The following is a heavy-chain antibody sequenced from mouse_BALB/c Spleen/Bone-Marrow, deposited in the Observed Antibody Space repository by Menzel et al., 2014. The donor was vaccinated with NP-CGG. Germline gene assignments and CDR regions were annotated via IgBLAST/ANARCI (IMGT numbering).Heavy chain of an antibody. CDR1: GFDFSRYW. CDR3: ARQGYYGYSDY. Sequence: EVQGVESGSGLVQPGGSLKLSCAASGFDFSRYWMSWVRQAPGKGLEWIGEINPDSSTINYTPSLKDKFIISRDNAKNTLYLQMSKVRSEDTALYYCARQGYYGYSDYWCQGTTLTVSS. D-gene: IGHD1-1*01. CDR2: INPDSSTI. V-gene: IGHV4-1*02. J-gene: IGHJ2*01.